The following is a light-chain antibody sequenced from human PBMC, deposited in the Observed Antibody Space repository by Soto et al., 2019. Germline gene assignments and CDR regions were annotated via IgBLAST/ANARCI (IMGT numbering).Light chain of an antibody. Sequence: EIVLTQSPGTLSLSPGERATLSCRASQSVSSSYLAWYQQKPGQAPRLLIYGASSRATGIPDRFSGSGSGTDFTLTISRLEPEDFAVYSCQQYDSSHMYTFGQGTKLEIK. V-gene: IGKV3-20*01. CDR2: GAS. CDR1: QSVSSSY. CDR3: QQYDSSHMYT. J-gene: IGKJ2*01.